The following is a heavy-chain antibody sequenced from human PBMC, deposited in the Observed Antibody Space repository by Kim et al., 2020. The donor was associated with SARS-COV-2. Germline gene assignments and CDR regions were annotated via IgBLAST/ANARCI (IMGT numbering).Heavy chain of an antibody. CDR2: ISNDGYNE. CDR1: GFSFSNSG. CDR3: AKDGKGQQLVMSVFDI. J-gene: IGHJ3*02. Sequence: GGSLRLSCAASGFSFSNSGMHWVRQAPGKGLEWVAVISNDGYNEYYADSVRGRFTISGDDSNNPLYQQMNSLKVEDTAVYYCAKDGKGQQLVMSVFDIWGQGTMVRVST. V-gene: IGHV3-30*18. D-gene: IGHD6-13*01.